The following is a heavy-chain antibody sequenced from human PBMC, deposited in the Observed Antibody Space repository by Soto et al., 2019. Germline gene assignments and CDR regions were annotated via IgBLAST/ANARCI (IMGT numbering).Heavy chain of an antibody. CDR3: TTDLQNRRYTWNFY. CDR1: GFTFSSYS. CDR2: ISSSSSYI. D-gene: IGHD1-7*01. J-gene: IGHJ4*02. V-gene: IGHV3-21*03. Sequence: GGSLRLSCAASGFTFSSYSMNWVRQAPGKGLEWVSSISSSSSYIYYADSVKGRFTISRDNAKNSLYLQMNSLQAEDTAVYYCTTDLQNRRYTWNFYWGQGTLVTVSS.